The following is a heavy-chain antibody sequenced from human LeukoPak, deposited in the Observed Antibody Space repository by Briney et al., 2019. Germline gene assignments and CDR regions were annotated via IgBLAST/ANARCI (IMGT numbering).Heavy chain of an antibody. J-gene: IGHJ4*02. Sequence: GASVKVSCKASGYTFIDYYMHWVRQAPGQGLEWMGWINPNSGGTNYAQKFQGRVTMTRDASISTAYMELSRLRSDDTAVYYCARGAIVGAAHWGQGTLVTVSS. CDR2: INPNSGGT. D-gene: IGHD1-26*01. CDR3: ARGAIVGAAH. CDR1: GYTFIDYY. V-gene: IGHV1-2*02.